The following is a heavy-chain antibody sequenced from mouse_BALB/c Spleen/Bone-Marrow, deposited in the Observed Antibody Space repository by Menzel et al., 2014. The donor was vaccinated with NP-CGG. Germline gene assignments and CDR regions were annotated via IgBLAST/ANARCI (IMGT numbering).Heavy chain of an antibody. V-gene: IGHV3-8*02. Sequence: EVKVVESGPSLVKPSQTLSLTCSVTGDSITSGYWNWIRKFPGNKLEYMGYISYSGTTYYNPPLKSRISITRDTSKNQYYLQLNSVTTEDTATYYCARYYTNHMDYWGQGTSVTVSS. D-gene: IGHD2-5*01. J-gene: IGHJ4*01. CDR2: ISYSGTT. CDR1: GDSITSGY. CDR3: ARYYTNHMDY.